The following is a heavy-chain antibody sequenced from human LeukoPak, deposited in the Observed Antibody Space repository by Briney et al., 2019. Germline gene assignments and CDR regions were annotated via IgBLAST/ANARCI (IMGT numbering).Heavy chain of an antibody. D-gene: IGHD3-10*01. J-gene: IGHJ4*02. CDR1: GFAFSNYW. CDR2: IKQDGSEK. CDR3: ARDLLWFGELSRPYYFDY. Sequence: PGGSLRLSCAASGFAFSNYWMSWVRQAPGKGLEWVANIKQDGSEKYYIDSVKGRFSISRDNAKNSLYLQMNSLRVEEAAVYYCARDLLWFGELSRPYYFDYWGQGTLVTVSS. V-gene: IGHV3-7*01.